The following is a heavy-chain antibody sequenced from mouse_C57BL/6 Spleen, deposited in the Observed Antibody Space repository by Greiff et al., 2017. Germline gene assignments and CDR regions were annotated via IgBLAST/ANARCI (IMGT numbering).Heavy chain of an antibody. CDR2: IDPETGGT. CDR1: GYTFTDYE. D-gene: IGHD1-1*02. Sequence: VQLQQSGAELVRPGASVTLSCKASGYTFTDYEMHWVKQTPVHGLEWIGAIDPETGGTAYNQKFKGKAILTADKSSSTAYMELRSLTSDDSAVYYCTRGRTMDYWGQGTTLTVSS. CDR3: TRGRTMDY. V-gene: IGHV1-15*01. J-gene: IGHJ2*01.